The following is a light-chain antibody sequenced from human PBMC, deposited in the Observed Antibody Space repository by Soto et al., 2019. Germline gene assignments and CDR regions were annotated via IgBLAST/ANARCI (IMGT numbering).Light chain of an antibody. CDR1: QSLLHTNAYNY. Sequence: ETVMTQLPLSLSVTPGEPASISCRSSQSLLHTNAYNYLDWYLQKPGQSPQLLIYLSSYRASGVPSRFSGSGSGTEFTLTISSLQSDDFATYYCQQYSTYPITFGQGTRLEIK. CDR2: LSS. J-gene: IGKJ5*01. CDR3: QQYSTYPIT. V-gene: IGKV2-28*01.